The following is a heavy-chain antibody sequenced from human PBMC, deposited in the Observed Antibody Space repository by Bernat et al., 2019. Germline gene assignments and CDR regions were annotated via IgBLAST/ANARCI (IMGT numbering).Heavy chain of an antibody. D-gene: IGHD3-16*02. CDR3: ARVEDYIWGSYRYRHFDY. V-gene: IGHV5-51*01. J-gene: IGHJ4*02. CDR1: GYSFTSYW. CDR2: IYPGDSDT. Sequence: EVQLVQSGAEVKKPGESLKISCKGSGYSFTSYWIGWVRQMPGKGLEWMGIIYPGDSDTRYSPSFQGQVTISADKSISTAYLQWSSLKASDTAMYYCARVEDYIWGSYRYRHFDYWGQGTLVTVSS.